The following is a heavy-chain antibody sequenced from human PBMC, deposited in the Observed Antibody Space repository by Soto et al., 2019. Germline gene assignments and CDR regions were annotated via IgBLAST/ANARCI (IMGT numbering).Heavy chain of an antibody. J-gene: IGHJ4*02. CDR1: GGSFSGYY. Sequence: QVQLQQWGAGLLKPSETLSLTCAVYGGSFSGYYWSWIRQPPGKGLEWIGEINHSGSTNYNPSLKSRVTISVDTSKNQFSLKLSSVTAADTAVYYCARVLKRDETIDYWGQGTLVTVSS. V-gene: IGHV4-34*01. CDR2: INHSGST. CDR3: ARVLKRDETIDY.